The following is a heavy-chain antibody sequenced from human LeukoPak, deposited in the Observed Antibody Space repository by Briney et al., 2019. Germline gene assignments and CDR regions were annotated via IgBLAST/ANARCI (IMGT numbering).Heavy chain of an antibody. CDR2: ISSSSRHT. CDR1: GFTFSSYS. V-gene: IGHV3-21*04. CDR3: ALVGGTDFDH. Sequence: GGSLRLSCAASGFTFSSYSMNWVRQAPGKGLEWVSPISSSSRHTYYVDSVKGRFTIYRDDAESSLYLQMNSLRAEDTAVYYCALVGGTDFDHWGQGTLVTVSS. D-gene: IGHD1-26*01. J-gene: IGHJ4*02.